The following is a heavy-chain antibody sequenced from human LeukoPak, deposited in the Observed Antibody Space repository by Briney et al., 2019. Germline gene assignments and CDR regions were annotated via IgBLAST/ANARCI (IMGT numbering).Heavy chain of an antibody. CDR2: IYYSGST. Sequence: SETLSLTCTVSGGSISSYYWSWIRQPPGKGLEWIGYIYYSGSTNYNPSLKSRVTISVDPSKNQFSLKLSSVTAADTAVYYCAGGWFGELLGGYWGQGTLVTVSS. CDR1: GGSISSYY. CDR3: AGGWFGELLGGY. D-gene: IGHD3-10*01. J-gene: IGHJ4*02. V-gene: IGHV4-59*01.